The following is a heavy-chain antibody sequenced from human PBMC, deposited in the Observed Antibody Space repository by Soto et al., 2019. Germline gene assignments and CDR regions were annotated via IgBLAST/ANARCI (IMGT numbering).Heavy chain of an antibody. CDR2: IYYSGST. J-gene: IGHJ6*02. D-gene: IGHD2-21*02. CDR3: ARDHGVVTAADYYYYGMDV. CDR1: GGSICSGGYY. Sequence: QVQLQESGPGLVKPSQTLSLTCTVSGGSICSGGYYWSWIRQHPGKGLEWIGYIYYSGSTYYNPSLKSRVTISVDTSKNQFSLKLSSVTAADTAVYYCARDHGVVTAADYYYYGMDVWGQGTTVTVSS. V-gene: IGHV4-31*03.